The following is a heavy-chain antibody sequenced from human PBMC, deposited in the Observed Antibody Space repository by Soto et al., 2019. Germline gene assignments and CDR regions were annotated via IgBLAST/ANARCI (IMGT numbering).Heavy chain of an antibody. D-gene: IGHD5-12*01. V-gene: IGHV1-8*01. CDR1: GYTFTSYD. CDR2: MNPNSGNT. Sequence: ASVKVSCKASGYTFTSYDINWVRQATGQGLEWMGWMNPNSGNTGYAQKFQGRVTMTRNTSISTAYMELSSLRSEDTAVYYCARGEGCRGYDCFDPWGQGTLVTVSS. CDR3: ARGEGCRGYDCFDP. J-gene: IGHJ5*02.